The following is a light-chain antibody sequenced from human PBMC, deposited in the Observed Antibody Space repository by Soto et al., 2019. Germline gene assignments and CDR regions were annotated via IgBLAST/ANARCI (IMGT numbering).Light chain of an antibody. V-gene: IGLV2-14*01. Sequence: QSALTQPASVSGSPGQSITISCTGTSSDVGAYNYVSWYQQHPGKAPKLMIYEVSNRPSGVSNRSSGSKSGNTASLSISGLQAEDEADYYCCSYAGSYTYGFGTGTKVTVL. CDR2: EVS. CDR3: CSYAGSYTYG. CDR1: SSDVGAYNY. J-gene: IGLJ1*01.